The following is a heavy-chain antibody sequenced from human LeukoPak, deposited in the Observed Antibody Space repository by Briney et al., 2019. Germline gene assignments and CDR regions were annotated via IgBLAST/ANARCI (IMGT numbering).Heavy chain of an antibody. CDR3: ARDIGGYGDYAGAFDI. V-gene: IGHV3-33*01. CDR2: IWFDGSKK. D-gene: IGHD4-17*01. J-gene: IGHJ3*02. Sequence: GGSLRLSCAASGFTFNLYGIHWVRQAPGKGLEWVALIWFDGSKKYYTDSVKGRFTISRDNSNKMVYLQMNSLIAEDTAVYSCARDIGGYGDYAGAFDIWGQGTMVSVSS. CDR1: GFTFNLYG.